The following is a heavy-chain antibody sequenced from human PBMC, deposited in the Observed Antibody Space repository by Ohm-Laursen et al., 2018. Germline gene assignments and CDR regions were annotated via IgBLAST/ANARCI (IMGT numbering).Heavy chain of an antibody. CDR3: AKGASIRYFDWQFDY. J-gene: IGHJ4*02. V-gene: IGHV3-23*01. Sequence: GSLRLSCAASGFTFSSYAMSWVRQAPGKGLEWVSGISGSGGSTNYADSVKGRFTISRDNSKNTLYLQMNSLRAEDTAVYYCAKGASIRYFDWQFDYWGQGTLVTVSS. CDR2: ISGSGGST. D-gene: IGHD3-9*01. CDR1: GFTFSSYA.